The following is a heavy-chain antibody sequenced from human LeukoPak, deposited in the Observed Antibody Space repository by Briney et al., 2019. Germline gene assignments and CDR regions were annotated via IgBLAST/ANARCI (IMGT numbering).Heavy chain of an antibody. CDR3: ARDRDYYDSSGSAKFFDY. J-gene: IGHJ4*02. CDR2: IIPIFGTA. D-gene: IGHD3-22*01. CDR1: GGTFRSYA. Sequence: SVKVSCQASGGTFRSYAISWVRQAPGQGLEWMGGIIPIFGTANYAQKFQGRVTITADESTSTAYMELSSLRSEDTAVYYCARDRDYYDSSGSAKFFDYWGQGTLVTVSS. V-gene: IGHV1-69*13.